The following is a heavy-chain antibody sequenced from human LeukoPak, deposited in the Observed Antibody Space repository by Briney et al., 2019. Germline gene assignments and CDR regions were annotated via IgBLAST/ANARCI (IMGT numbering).Heavy chain of an antibody. Sequence: ASVKVSCKASGGTFSSYAISWVRQAPGQGLEWMGGIIPIFGTANYAQKFQGRVTITADESTSTAYMELSSLRSEDTAAYYCARDRSLEWSLYYYYYGMDVWGQGTTVTVSS. V-gene: IGHV1-69*13. CDR1: GGTFSSYA. CDR3: ARDRSLEWSLYYYYYGMDV. J-gene: IGHJ6*02. D-gene: IGHD3-3*01. CDR2: IIPIFGTA.